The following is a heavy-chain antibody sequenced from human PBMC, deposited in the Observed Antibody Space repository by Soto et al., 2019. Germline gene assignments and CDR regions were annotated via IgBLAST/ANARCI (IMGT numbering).Heavy chain of an antibody. Sequence: FETPSLTPTVAGGSINSYCWGRIPRPPGKGLEWIAYIFDSGNANYNPSLKSRVTISVDTSKNQFSLKLTSVTAADTAVYYCARHRRTTVAKFYFDYWGQGALVTVSS. D-gene: IGHD4-4*01. CDR3: ARHRRTTVAKFYFDY. CDR2: IFDSGNA. V-gene: IGHV4-59*08. CDR1: GGSINSYC. J-gene: IGHJ4*02.